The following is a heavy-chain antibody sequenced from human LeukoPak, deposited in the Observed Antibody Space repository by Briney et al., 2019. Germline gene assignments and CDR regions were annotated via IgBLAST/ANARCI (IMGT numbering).Heavy chain of an antibody. V-gene: IGHV3-48*04. CDR3: ARERRQWQPFDI. Sequence: GGSLRLSGAAPGFTFSDFIINWVGQAPGKGRGGISYISSSGGTIYYADSVKGRFTISRDNTDNSLFLQMSSLRAEDTAVYYCARERRQWQPFDIWGQGTMVTVSS. J-gene: IGHJ3*02. D-gene: IGHD6-19*01. CDR2: ISSSGGTI. CDR1: GFTFSDFI.